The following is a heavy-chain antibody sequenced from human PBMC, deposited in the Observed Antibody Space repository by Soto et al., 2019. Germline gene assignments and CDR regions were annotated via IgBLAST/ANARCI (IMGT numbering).Heavy chain of an antibody. Sequence: SETLSLTCAVSGGSISSGGYSWSWIRQPPGKGLEWIGYIYHSGSTYYNPSLKSRVTISVDRSKNQFSLKLSSVTAADTAVYYCARSYSGYEYYFDYWGQGTLVTVSS. D-gene: IGHD5-12*01. CDR2: IYHSGST. J-gene: IGHJ4*02. CDR1: GGSISSGGYS. V-gene: IGHV4-30-2*01. CDR3: ARSYSGYEYYFDY.